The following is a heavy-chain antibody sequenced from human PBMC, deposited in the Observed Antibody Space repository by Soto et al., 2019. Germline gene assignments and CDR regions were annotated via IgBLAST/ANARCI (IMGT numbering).Heavy chain of an antibody. CDR1: GFTFSSYA. CDR2: ISGSGGST. D-gene: IGHD6-19*01. V-gene: IGHV3-23*01. Sequence: GGSLRLSCAASGFTFSSYAMSWVRQAPGKGLEWVSAISGSGGSTYYADSVKGRFTISRDNSKNTLYLQMNSLRAEDTAVYYCAKTPRTSLVGQWLVQGKIGAFDIWGQGTMVTVSS. J-gene: IGHJ3*02. CDR3: AKTPRTSLVGQWLVQGKIGAFDI.